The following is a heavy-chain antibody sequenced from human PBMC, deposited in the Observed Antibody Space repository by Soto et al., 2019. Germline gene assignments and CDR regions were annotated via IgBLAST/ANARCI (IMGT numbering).Heavy chain of an antibody. D-gene: IGHD3-10*01. CDR1: GYTFTSYA. CDR3: ARGSGYYGSGSYYSLDY. CDR2: ISADNGNT. J-gene: IGHJ4*02. V-gene: IGHV1-3*01. Sequence: ASVKVSCKASGYTFTSYAIHWVRQAPGQRLEWMGWISADNGNTKYSQKLQGRVTMTRDTSTSTAYMELRSLRSDDTAVYYCARGSGYYGSGSYYSLDYWGQGTLVTSPQ.